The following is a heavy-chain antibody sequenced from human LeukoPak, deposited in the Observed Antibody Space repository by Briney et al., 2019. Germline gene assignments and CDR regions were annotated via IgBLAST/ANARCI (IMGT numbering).Heavy chain of an antibody. D-gene: IGHD6-19*01. CDR2: VSSSVSTI. CDR3: ARSYKYSSGWYGNAFDI. CDR1: GFTFSTHS. J-gene: IGHJ3*02. V-gene: IGHV3-48*04. Sequence: GGSLRLSGAASGFTFSTHSMNWVRQAPGKGLEWVSYVSSSVSTIYYADSVKGRFTISRDNAKNSLYLQMNSLRAEDTAVYYCARSYKYSSGWYGNAFDIWGQGTMVTVSS.